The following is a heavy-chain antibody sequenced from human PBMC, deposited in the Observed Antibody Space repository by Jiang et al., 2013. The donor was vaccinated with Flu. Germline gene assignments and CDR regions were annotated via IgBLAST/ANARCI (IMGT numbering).Heavy chain of an antibody. V-gene: IGHV4-39*01. CDR1: GGSITSSSYY. Sequence: LLKPSETLSLTCTVSGGSITSSSYYWGWIRQTPGKGLEWIGSFYYSGSTYYNPSLKSRVTISIDTSKNQFSLQLRSVTAADTAVYYCARPPPSTGSRAYWYFDLWGRGSLVTVSS. CDR2: FYYSGST. D-gene: IGHD6-19*01. J-gene: IGHJ2*01. CDR3: ARPPPSTGSRAYWYFDL.